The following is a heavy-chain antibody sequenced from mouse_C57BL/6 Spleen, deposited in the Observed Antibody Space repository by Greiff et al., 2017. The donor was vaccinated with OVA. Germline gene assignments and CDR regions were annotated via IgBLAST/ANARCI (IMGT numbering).Heavy chain of an antibody. Sequence: EVQLVESGGDLVKPGGSLKISCAASGFTFSSYGMSWVRQTPEKRLEWVATISSGGGYTYYPDSVKGRFTISRDNAKNTLYLQMSSLKSEDTAMYYCARHEDEAYWGQGTLVTVSA. CDR1: GFTFSSYG. CDR3: ARHEDEAY. V-gene: IGHV5-6*01. CDR2: ISSGGGYT. J-gene: IGHJ3*01.